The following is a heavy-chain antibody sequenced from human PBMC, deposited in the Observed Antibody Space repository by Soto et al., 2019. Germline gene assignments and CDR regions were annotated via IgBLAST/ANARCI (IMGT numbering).Heavy chain of an antibody. D-gene: IGHD6-13*01. CDR3: ARDYYSTNWENGYYYSAMDV. Sequence: SLRLSCAASGFTFSTYNMNWVRQAPGKGLERVSSISSSSSYIYYVDSVKGRFTISRDNAKNSLYLQMSSLRAEDTAVYYCARDYYSTNWENGYYYSAMDVWGQGTTVTVSS. J-gene: IGHJ6*02. CDR2: ISSSSSYI. V-gene: IGHV3-21*01. CDR1: GFTFSTYN.